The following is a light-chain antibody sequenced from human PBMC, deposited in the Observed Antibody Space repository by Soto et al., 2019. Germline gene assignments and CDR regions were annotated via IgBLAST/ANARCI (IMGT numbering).Light chain of an antibody. Sequence: QSVLTQPPSVSGAPGQRVTISCTGSSSNIGAGYDVHWYQQLPGKAPKLLIYGNNNRPSGVPDRFSGSKSGTSASLAVIGLRADDEADYYCQSYASSLSANFVFGTGTKVTVL. V-gene: IGLV1-40*01. CDR3: QSYASSLSANFV. CDR2: GNN. CDR1: SSNIGAGYD. J-gene: IGLJ1*01.